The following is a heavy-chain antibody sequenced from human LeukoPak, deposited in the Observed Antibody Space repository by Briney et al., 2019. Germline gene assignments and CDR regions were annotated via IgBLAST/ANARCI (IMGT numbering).Heavy chain of an antibody. Sequence: TGGSLRLSCAASGFTFSDYYMSWIRQAPGKGLEWVSYISSSGSTIYYADSVKGRFTISRDNAKNSLYLQMNSLRAEDTAVYYCARASELGNWFDPWGQGTLVTVSS. J-gene: IGHJ5*02. CDR1: GFTFSDYY. CDR2: ISSSGSTI. V-gene: IGHV3-11*01. D-gene: IGHD6-6*01. CDR3: ARASELGNWFDP.